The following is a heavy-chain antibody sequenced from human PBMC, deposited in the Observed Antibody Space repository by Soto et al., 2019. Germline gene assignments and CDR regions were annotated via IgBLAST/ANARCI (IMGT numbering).Heavy chain of an antibody. D-gene: IGHD6-13*01. CDR2: ISYDGSNK. CDR1: GFTFSFYA. V-gene: IGHV3-30-3*01. J-gene: IGHJ4*02. Sequence: QVQLVESGGGVVQPGRSLRLSCAASGFTFSFYAIHWVRQAPGKGLEWVAVISYDGSNKYYADSMKGRFTISRDNSKNTLYLQMNSLRAEDTAVYYCARGSSWFSPFDSWGQGALVTVSS. CDR3: ARGSSWFSPFDS.